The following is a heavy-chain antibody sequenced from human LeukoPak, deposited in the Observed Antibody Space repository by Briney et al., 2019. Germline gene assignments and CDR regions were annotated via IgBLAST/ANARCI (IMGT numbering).Heavy chain of an antibody. Sequence: SGALSLTCSGSGASITNYYWSWIRQSAGKGLEWIGRLSSSGSSIHNPSLKSRLTMSVDRSKNQCSLKLSSVTAEDTAVYYCASEGIRDYYYYSMDVWGKGTRVTISS. CDR2: LSSSGSS. CDR1: GASITNYY. CDR3: ASEGIRDYYYYSMDV. J-gene: IGHJ6*03. V-gene: IGHV4-4*07. D-gene: IGHD1-14*01.